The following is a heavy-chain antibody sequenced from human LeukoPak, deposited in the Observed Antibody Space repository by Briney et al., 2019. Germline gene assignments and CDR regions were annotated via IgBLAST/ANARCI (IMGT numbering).Heavy chain of an antibody. D-gene: IGHD3-10*01. CDR2: IYHSGST. J-gene: IGHJ5*02. CDR3: ARDRSITMVRGVIVIPEWFDP. CDR1: GYSISSGYY. V-gene: IGHV4-38-2*02. Sequence: SETLSLTCTVSGYSISSGYYWGWIRQPPGKGLEWIGSIYHSGSTYYNPSLKSRVTISVDTSKNQFSLKLSSVTAADTAVYYCARDRSITMVRGVIVIPEWFDPWGQGTLVTVSS.